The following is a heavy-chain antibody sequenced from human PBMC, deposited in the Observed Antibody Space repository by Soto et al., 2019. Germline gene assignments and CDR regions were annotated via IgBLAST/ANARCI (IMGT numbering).Heavy chain of an antibody. D-gene: IGHD3-9*01. CDR1: GYSFTSYW. CDR2: IYPGDSDT. CDR3: ARHVREDVLRYFDWLLPAYYFDY. V-gene: IGHV5-51*01. J-gene: IGHJ4*02. Sequence: GESLKISCKGSGYSFTSYWIGWVRQMPGKGLEWMGIIYPGDSDTRYSPSFQGQVTISADKSISTAYLQWSSLKASDTAMYYCARHVREDVLRYFDWLLPAYYFDYWGQGTLVTVSS.